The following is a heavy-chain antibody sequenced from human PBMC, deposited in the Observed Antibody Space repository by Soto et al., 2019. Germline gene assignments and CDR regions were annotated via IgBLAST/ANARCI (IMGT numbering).Heavy chain of an antibody. Sequence: GGSLRLSCAASGFTFSSYGMHWVRQAPGKGLEWVAVISYDGSNKYYADSVKGRFTISRDNSKNTLYLQMNSLRAEDTAVYYCANPRGPEDNNWFDPWGQGTLVTVSS. CDR1: GFTFSSYG. J-gene: IGHJ5*02. CDR3: ANPRGPEDNNWFDP. V-gene: IGHV3-30*18. CDR2: ISYDGSNK.